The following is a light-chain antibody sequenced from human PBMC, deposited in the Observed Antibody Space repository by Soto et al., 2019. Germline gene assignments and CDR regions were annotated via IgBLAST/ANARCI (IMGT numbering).Light chain of an antibody. CDR1: SSDIGGYYY. CDR2: QVT. V-gene: IGLV2-14*01. J-gene: IGLJ1*01. Sequence: QSALTQPASVSGSPGQSITISCTGTSSDIGGYYYVSWYQHHPGKAPKLLIYQVTNRPSRVSNRFSGSKSGNTASLTISGLQADDEADSYCTAYSSSDIFYVFGTGTKLTVL. CDR3: TAYSSSDIFYV.